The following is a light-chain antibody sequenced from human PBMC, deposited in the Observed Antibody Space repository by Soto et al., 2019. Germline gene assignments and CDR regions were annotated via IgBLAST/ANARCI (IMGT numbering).Light chain of an antibody. J-gene: IGKJ1*01. CDR3: QQYSYWPRT. CDR2: GAS. Sequence: IVMTQSPPTLSVSPGEEATLACRASQSLRSNLAWYQQKPGQAPRLLIYGASTRATGIPARFSGSGSGTEFTLTISSLQPEDFAVYYCQQYSYWPRTFGQGTKVDIK. CDR1: QSLRSN. V-gene: IGKV3-15*01.